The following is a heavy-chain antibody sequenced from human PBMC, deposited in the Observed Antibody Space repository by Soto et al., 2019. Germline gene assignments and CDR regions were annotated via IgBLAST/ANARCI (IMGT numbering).Heavy chain of an antibody. Sequence: EVQLVESGGGLVKPGGSLRLSCAASGFTFSSYSMNWVRQAPGKGLEWVSSISSSSSYIYYADSVKGRFPISRDNAKNSLYLPMTSLRAEGTAVYYCARRTSYDSSGYYCYWGQGTLVTVSS. CDR1: GFTFSSYS. CDR2: ISSSSSYI. J-gene: IGHJ4*02. D-gene: IGHD3-22*01. V-gene: IGHV3-21*01. CDR3: ARRTSYDSSGYYCY.